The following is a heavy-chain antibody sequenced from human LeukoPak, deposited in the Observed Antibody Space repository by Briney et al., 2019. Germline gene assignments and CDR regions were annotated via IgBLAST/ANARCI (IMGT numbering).Heavy chain of an antibody. CDR1: GGSISSYY. Sequence: PSETLSLTCTVSGGSISSYYWSWIRQPAGKGLEWIGRIYTSGSTNYNPSLKSRVTMSVDTSKNQFSLKLSSVTAADTAVYYCARDSTKIAVAGNYYYYYMDVWGKGTTVTVSS. D-gene: IGHD6-19*01. CDR3: ARDSTKIAVAGNYYYYYMDV. CDR2: IYTSGST. V-gene: IGHV4-4*07. J-gene: IGHJ6*03.